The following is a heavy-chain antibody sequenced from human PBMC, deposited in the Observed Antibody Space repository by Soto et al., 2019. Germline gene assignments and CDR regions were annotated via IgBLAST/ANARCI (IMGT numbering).Heavy chain of an antibody. D-gene: IGHD3-9*01. V-gene: IGHV1-69*13. Sequence: GASVKVSCKASGSTFSSYAISWVRQAPGQGLEWMGGIIPIFGTANYAQKFQGRVTITADESTSTAYMELSSLRSEDTAVYYCARRQGLTGYYDYGMDVWGQGTTVTVSS. J-gene: IGHJ6*02. CDR1: GSTFSSYA. CDR2: IIPIFGTA. CDR3: ARRQGLTGYYDYGMDV.